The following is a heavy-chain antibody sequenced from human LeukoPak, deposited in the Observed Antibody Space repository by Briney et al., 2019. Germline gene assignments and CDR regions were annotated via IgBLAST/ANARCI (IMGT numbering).Heavy chain of an antibody. J-gene: IGHJ2*01. CDR3: ARGPIRTTERYFDL. Sequence: SETLSLTCTVSGGSISSGGYYWSWIRQHPGKGLEWIGYIYYSGSTYYNPSLKSRVTISVDTSKNQFSLKLSSVTAADTAVYYCARGPIRTTERYFDLWGRGTLVTVSS. V-gene: IGHV4-31*03. CDR1: GGSISSGGYY. D-gene: IGHD4-11*01. CDR2: IYYSGST.